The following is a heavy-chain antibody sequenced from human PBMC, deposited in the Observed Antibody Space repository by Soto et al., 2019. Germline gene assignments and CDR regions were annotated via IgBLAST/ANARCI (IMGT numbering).Heavy chain of an antibody. CDR1: GFTFSTYG. Sequence: QVQLVESGGGVVQPGRSLSLSCAASGFTFSTYGMYWVRQAPGKGLEWVAVISYDGRNKYYADSVKGRFTISRDNSKNTLYLQMSSLRTEDTAVYYCAKGDTREADYGGGVDVWGQGTTVTVSS. D-gene: IGHD4-17*01. V-gene: IGHV3-30*18. CDR3: AKGDTREADYGGGVDV. CDR2: ISYDGRNK. J-gene: IGHJ6*02.